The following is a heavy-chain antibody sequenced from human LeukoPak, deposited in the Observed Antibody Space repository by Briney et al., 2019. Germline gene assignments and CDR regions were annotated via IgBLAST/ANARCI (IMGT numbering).Heavy chain of an antibody. J-gene: IGHJ4*02. Sequence: SETLTLTCAVYGGSFSGYYWSWIRQPPGKGLEWIGEINHSGSTNYNPSLKSRVTISVDTSKNQFSLKLSSVTAADTAVYYCARTSSSSPVDYWGQGTLVTVSS. D-gene: IGHD6-6*01. CDR1: GGSFSGYY. V-gene: IGHV4-34*01. CDR2: INHSGST. CDR3: ARTSSSSPVDY.